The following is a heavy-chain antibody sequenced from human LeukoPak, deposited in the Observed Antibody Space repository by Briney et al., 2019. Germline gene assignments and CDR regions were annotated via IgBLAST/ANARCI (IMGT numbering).Heavy chain of an antibody. V-gene: IGHV4-34*01. Sequence: SETLSLTCAVYGGSFSGYYWSWIRQPPGKGLEWIGEINHSGSTNYNPSLKSRVTISVDTSKNQFSLKLSSVTAADTAMYYCARAGSSTRIYYYYYGMDVWGQGTTVTVSS. CDR3: ARAGSSTRIYYYYYGMDV. D-gene: IGHD2-2*01. CDR2: INHSGST. J-gene: IGHJ6*02. CDR1: GGSFSGYY.